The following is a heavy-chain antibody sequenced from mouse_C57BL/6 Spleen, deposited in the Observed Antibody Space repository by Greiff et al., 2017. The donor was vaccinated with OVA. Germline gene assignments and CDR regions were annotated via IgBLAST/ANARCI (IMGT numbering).Heavy chain of an antibody. CDR2: IDPSDSYT. CDR3: ARRGGYYGYFDV. D-gene: IGHD1-1*02. Sequence: QVQLKQPGAELVRPGTSVKLSCKASGYTFTSYWVHWVKQRPGQGLEWIGVIDPSDSYTNYNQKFKGKATLTVDTSSSTAYMQLSSLTSEDSAVYYCARRGGYYGYFDVWGTGTTVTVSS. CDR1: GYTFTSYW. J-gene: IGHJ1*03. V-gene: IGHV1-59*01.